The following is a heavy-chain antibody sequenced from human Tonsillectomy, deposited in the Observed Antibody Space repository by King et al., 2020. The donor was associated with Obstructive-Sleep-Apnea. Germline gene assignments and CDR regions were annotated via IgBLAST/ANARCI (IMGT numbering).Heavy chain of an antibody. Sequence: VQLVESGGGLVQPGGSLRLACAASGFTFRSYWMHWVRQAPGKGLVWVSRINSDGSSTSYADSVKGRFTISRDNAKNTRYLQMNSLRVEDTAVYHCARGEYYDILTGYLDFDPWGQGTLVTVSS. D-gene: IGHD3-9*01. J-gene: IGHJ5*02. V-gene: IGHV3-74*01. CDR2: INSDGSST. CDR1: GFTFRSYW. CDR3: ARGEYYDILTGYLDFDP.